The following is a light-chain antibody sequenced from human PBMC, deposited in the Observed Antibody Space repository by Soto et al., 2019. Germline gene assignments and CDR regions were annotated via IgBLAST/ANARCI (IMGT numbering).Light chain of an antibody. CDR1: QSISSY. Sequence: DIQMTQSPSSLSASVGDRVTITCRASQSISSYLNWYQQKPGKAPRLLIYAASSLQRGVPSRFSGSGSGTAFILTIRSLHPDDFATYYCQQSHSSPYPFGQGTRLE. J-gene: IGKJ2*01. V-gene: IGKV1-39*01. CDR2: AAS. CDR3: QQSHSSPYP.